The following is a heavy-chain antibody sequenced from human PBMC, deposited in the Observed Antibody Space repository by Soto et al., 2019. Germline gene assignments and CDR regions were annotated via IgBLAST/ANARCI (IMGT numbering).Heavy chain of an antibody. J-gene: IGHJ5*02. V-gene: IGHV1-69*06. D-gene: IGHD2-2*01. CDR1: GGTFSSYA. Sequence: QVQLVQSGAEVKKPGSSVKVSCKASGGTFSSYAISWVRQAPGQGLEWMGGLIPIFGTANYAQKFQGRVTITADKSTSTAYMELSSLRYEDTAVYYCARENIVVVPAAIWGWFDPWGQGTLVTVSS. CDR2: LIPIFGTA. CDR3: ARENIVVVPAAIWGWFDP.